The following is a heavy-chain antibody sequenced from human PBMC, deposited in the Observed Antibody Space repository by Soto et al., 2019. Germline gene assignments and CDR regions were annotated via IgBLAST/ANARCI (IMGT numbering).Heavy chain of an antibody. CDR1: GFTFSSYW. CDR2: IKQDGSEK. J-gene: IGHJ4*02. Sequence: PGGSLRLSCAASGFTFSSYWMSWVRQAPGKGLEWVANIKQDGSEKYYVDSVKGRFTISRDNAKNSLYLQMNSLRAEDTAVYYCASHLRGYSGYDYFYHWGQGTLVTVSS. D-gene: IGHD5-12*01. CDR3: ASHLRGYSGYDYFYH. V-gene: IGHV3-7*01.